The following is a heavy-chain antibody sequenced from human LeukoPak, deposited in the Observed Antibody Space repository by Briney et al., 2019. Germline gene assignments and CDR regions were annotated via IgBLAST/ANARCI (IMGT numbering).Heavy chain of an antibody. D-gene: IGHD1-14*01. CDR2: IYSSGST. CDR3: ARGQTDSYYNYMDV. V-gene: IGHV4-4*07. CDR1: AGSIRSHS. J-gene: IGHJ6*03. Sequence: PSETLSLTCPVSAGSIRSHSWSWIRQPAGKGLEWIGRIYSSGSTNYNPSLKSRVTMSIDTSKNQFSLNLRSVTAADTAVYYCARGQTDSYYNYMDVWGKGTTVTVSS.